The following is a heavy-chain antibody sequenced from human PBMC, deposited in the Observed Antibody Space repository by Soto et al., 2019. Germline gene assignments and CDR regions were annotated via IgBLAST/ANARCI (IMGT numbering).Heavy chain of an antibody. D-gene: IGHD2-2*01. CDR3: ATDYSSTGYGLVY. Sequence: GGSLRLSCAASGFIFSSHGMHWVRQAPGKGLEWVAVIWSDGSNEYYADSVKGRFTISRDNSKNTLYMQMSSLKVEDTAVYYCATDYSSTGYGLVYWGQGALVTVSS. V-gene: IGHV3-33*01. CDR1: GFIFSSHG. CDR2: IWSDGSNE. J-gene: IGHJ4*02.